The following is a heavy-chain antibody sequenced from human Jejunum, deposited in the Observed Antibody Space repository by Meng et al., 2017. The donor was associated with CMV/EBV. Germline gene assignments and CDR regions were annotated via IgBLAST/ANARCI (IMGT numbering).Heavy chain of an antibody. Sequence: VELLQSGSGLKSPGATVKCSCKASGYTFTISAMNWVRQAPGQGLERMGWINTSAGNPTYAQGFTGRFVFSLDTSVSTAYLQISSLKAEDTAVYYCARDKIAVAGITGGYWGQGTLVTVSS. CDR2: INTSAGNP. J-gene: IGHJ4*02. CDR1: GYTFTISA. V-gene: IGHV7-4-1*02. CDR3: ARDKIAVAGITGGY. D-gene: IGHD6-19*01.